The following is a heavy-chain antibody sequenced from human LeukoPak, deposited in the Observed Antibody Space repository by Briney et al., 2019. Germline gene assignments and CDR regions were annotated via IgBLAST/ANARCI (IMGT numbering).Heavy chain of an antibody. V-gene: IGHV1-69*13. CDR1: GGTFSSYA. D-gene: IGHD2-8*01. CDR3: AAGGNGYYYYYGMDV. Sequence: SVKVSCKASGGTFSSYAISWVRQAPGQGLEWMGGIIPIFGTANYAQKFQGRVTITADESTSTAYMELSSLRSEDTAVYYCAAGGNGYYYYYGMDVWGQGTTVTVSS. J-gene: IGHJ6*02. CDR2: IIPIFGTA.